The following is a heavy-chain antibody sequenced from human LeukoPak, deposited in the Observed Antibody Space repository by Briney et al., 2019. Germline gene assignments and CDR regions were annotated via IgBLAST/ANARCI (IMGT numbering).Heavy chain of an antibody. CDR2: ISNSSTYI. J-gene: IGHJ4*02. CDR1: VFTFSLYG. V-gene: IGHV3-21*01. CDR3: ARVGVYYDRSGYSPIDC. Sequence: GGSLRLSCAPSVFTFSLYGMTWGRQAPGKGLEWVSWISNSSTYISYADSVKGRFTISRDDAGNSLYLHMNSLRAEDTAVYYCARVGVYYDRSGYSPIDCWGEGTLVTVSS. D-gene: IGHD3-22*01.